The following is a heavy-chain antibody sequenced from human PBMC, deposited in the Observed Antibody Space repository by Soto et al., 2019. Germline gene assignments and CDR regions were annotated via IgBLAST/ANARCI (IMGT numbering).Heavy chain of an antibody. V-gene: IGHV3-30-3*01. CDR3: ARDDEGGSDCDLGY. Sequence: QVQLVESGGGAVQPGRSLRLSCAVSGFTFSSHAMHWVRQAPGKGLEWVALISSDGSNKYYADSVKGRFTTSRDNSKNTMYRQMNSLRVEDTAVYYCARDDEGGSDCDLGYWGQGALVTVSS. CDR1: GFTFSSHA. CDR2: ISSDGSNK. D-gene: IGHD1-26*01. J-gene: IGHJ4*02.